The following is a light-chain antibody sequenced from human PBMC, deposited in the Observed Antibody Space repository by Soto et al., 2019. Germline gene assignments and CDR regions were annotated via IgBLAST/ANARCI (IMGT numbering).Light chain of an antibody. CDR3: QTYNSVPRT. CDR1: QGISNY. Sequence: DIQMTQSPSSLSASVGDRVTITCRARQGISNYLAWYQQKPGKVPKLLIYAASTLQSGVPSPFSGSGSGTDFTLTISSLQPEDVATYYCQTYNSVPRTFGKGTKVEI. V-gene: IGKV1-27*01. CDR2: AAS. J-gene: IGKJ1*01.